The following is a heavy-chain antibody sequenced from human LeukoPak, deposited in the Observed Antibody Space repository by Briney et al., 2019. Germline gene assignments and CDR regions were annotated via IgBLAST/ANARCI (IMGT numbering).Heavy chain of an antibody. Sequence: GGSLRLSCAASGFTFSNYDMHWVRQATRKGLEWVSGISIAGDTYYPGSVKGRFTISRENAKNSLYLQMNSLTVGDTGVYYCVGAIWGRNYWGQGTLVTVSS. D-gene: IGHD2-2*02. CDR2: ISIAGDT. J-gene: IGHJ4*02. V-gene: IGHV3-13*04. CDR1: GFTFSNYD. CDR3: VGAIWGRNY.